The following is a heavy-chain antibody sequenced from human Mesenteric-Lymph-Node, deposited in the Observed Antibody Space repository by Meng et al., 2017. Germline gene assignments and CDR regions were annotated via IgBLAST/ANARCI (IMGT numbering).Heavy chain of an antibody. D-gene: IGHD4-17*01. CDR1: GGSISSSNW. CDR3: ARNKDDYGDYRPDY. CDR2: IYHSGST. J-gene: IGHJ4*02. V-gene: IGHV4-4*02. Sequence: QGPPQDSGPGLVKPSGTLSLTCAVSGGSISSSNWWSWVRQPPGKGLEWIGEIYHSGSTNYNPSLKSRVTISVDKSKNQFSLKLSSVTAADTAVYYCARNKDDYGDYRPDYWGQGTLVTVSS.